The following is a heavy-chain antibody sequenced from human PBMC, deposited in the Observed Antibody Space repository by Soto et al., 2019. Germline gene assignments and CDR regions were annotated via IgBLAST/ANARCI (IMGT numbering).Heavy chain of an antibody. Sequence: GESLKISCKGSGYTFTNYWIGWVRQMPGKGPEWMGIIYPGDSDTKYNPSFQGQVTISADKSITTTYLQWSSLKASDTAMYYCVRSGTSSGRFSDYWGQGTLVTVPS. V-gene: IGHV5-51*01. CDR1: GYTFTNYW. CDR3: VRSGTSSGRFSDY. D-gene: IGHD2-15*01. CDR2: IYPGDSDT. J-gene: IGHJ4*02.